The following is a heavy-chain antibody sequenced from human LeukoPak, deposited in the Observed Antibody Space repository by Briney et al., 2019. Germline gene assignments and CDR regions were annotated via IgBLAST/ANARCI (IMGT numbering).Heavy chain of an antibody. D-gene: IGHD2-15*01. J-gene: IGHJ4*02. CDR3: AREDYGGYCSGGSCYPPAFFDY. CDR1: GFPFISYS. V-gene: IGHV3-48*04. CDR2: INSSSSTI. Sequence: GGALRPSCAAPGFPFISYSMKWGRQAPGKGLEGGSYINSSSSTIYYADSVKGRFTISRDNAKNSLYLQMNSLRAEDTAVYYCAREDYGGYCSGGSCYPPAFFDYWGQGTLVTVSS.